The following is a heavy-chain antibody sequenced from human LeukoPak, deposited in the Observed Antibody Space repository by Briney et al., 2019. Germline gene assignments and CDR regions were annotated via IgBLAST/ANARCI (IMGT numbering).Heavy chain of an antibody. J-gene: IGHJ5*02. CDR1: GGSISSGGYS. CDR3: ARAYCSSTSCFEFDP. Sequence: PSETLSLTCAVSGGSISSGGYSWSWIRRPPGKGLEWIGYIYHSGSTYYNPSLKSRVTISVDRSKNQFSLKLSSVTAADTAVYYCARAYCSSTSCFEFDPWGQGTLVTVSS. D-gene: IGHD2-2*01. V-gene: IGHV4-30-2*01. CDR2: IYHSGST.